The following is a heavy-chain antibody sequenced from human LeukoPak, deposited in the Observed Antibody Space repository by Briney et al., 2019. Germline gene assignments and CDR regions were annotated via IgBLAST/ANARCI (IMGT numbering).Heavy chain of an antibody. J-gene: IGHJ4*02. D-gene: IGHD6-13*01. V-gene: IGHV4-39*01. CDR3: ARLKVGSSWYYFDY. CDR2: IYYSGST. Sequence: SETLSLTCTVSGGSISSSSYYWGWIRQPPGKGLEWIGSIYYSGSTYYNPSLKSRVTISVDTSKNQFSLKLSSVTAADTAVYYCARLKVGSSWYYFDYWGQGTLVTVSS. CDR1: GGSISSSSYY.